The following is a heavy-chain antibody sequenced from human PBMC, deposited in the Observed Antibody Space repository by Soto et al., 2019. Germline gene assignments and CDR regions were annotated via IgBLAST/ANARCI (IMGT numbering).Heavy chain of an antibody. Sequence: EVQLLESGGGLVQPGGSLRLSCAASGFTFNAYAMTWVRQAPGKCLEWVSAIGGSGGNRYYADSVRGRFTISRDNSKDTVDLQMNSLRVEDTAVYYCARVASDYINSVDNWGQGILVTVSS. CDR3: ARVASDYINSVDN. CDR2: IGGSGGNR. D-gene: IGHD4-4*01. J-gene: IGHJ4*02. CDR1: GFTFNAYA. V-gene: IGHV3-23*01.